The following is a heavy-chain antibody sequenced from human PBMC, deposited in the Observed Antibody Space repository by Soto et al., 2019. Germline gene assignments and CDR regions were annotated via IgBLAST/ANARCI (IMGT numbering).Heavy chain of an antibody. CDR3: AKYRRRQQLPTTHFDY. Sequence: GGSLRLSCAASGFTFDDYAMHWVRQAPGKGLEWVSGISWNSGSIGYADSVKGRFTISRDNAKNSLYLQMNSLRAEDTALYYCAKYRRRQQLPTTHFDYWGQGTLVTVSS. V-gene: IGHV3-9*01. CDR2: ISWNSGSI. D-gene: IGHD6-13*01. J-gene: IGHJ4*02. CDR1: GFTFDDYA.